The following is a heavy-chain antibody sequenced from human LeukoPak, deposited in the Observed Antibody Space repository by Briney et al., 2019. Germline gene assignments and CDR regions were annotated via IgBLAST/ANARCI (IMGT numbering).Heavy chain of an antibody. CDR2: ISDDETYK. J-gene: IGHJ4*02. CDR1: GFTFNSYS. Sequence: GGSLRLSCAASGFTFNSYSMHWVRQAPGKGLEWVTAISDDETYKFYADSVKGRFTISRDNSKNTLYLQMNSLRAEDTAVYYCARGTSSGYFQLYFDYWGQGTLVTVSS. CDR3: ARGTSSGYFQLYFDY. V-gene: IGHV3-30*14. D-gene: IGHD3-22*01.